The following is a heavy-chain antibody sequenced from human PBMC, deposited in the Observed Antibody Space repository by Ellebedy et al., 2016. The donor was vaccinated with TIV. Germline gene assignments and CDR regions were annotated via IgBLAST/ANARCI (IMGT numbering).Heavy chain of an antibody. CDR1: GFTVSSNY. J-gene: IGHJ4*02. D-gene: IGHD6-13*01. CDR3: ARTPGDSWYYFDY. V-gene: IGHV3-53*01. Sequence: GGSLRLXXAASGFTVSSNYMSWVRQAPGKGLEWVSVIYSGGSTYYADSVKGRFTISRDNSKNTLYLQMNSLRAEDTAVYYCARTPGDSWYYFDYWGQGTLVTVSS. CDR2: IYSGGST.